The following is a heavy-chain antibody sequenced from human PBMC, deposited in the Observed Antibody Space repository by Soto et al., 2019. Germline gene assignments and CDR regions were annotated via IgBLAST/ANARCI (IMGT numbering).Heavy chain of an antibody. Sequence: PLETLSLTCTVSGGSISSNSYYWGWIRQPPGKGLEWIGSIYYSGSTYDNPSLKGRVTISVDTSKNQFSLKLNSVTAADTAIYYCARQYDFWSGYYNSLRRSWFDPWGQGTLVTVSS. CDR1: GGSISSNSYY. CDR2: IYYSGST. D-gene: IGHD3-3*01. CDR3: ARQYDFWSGYYNSLRRSWFDP. J-gene: IGHJ5*02. V-gene: IGHV4-39*01.